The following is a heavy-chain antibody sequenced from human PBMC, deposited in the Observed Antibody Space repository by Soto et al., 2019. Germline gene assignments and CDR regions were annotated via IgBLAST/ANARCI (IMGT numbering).Heavy chain of an antibody. J-gene: IGHJ3*02. Sequence: QVQLVQSGAEVKKPGSSVKVSCKASGGTFSSYTISWVRQAPGQGLEWMARIIPILGIANYAQKFQGRVTITADKSTSTAYMELSSLRSEDTAVYYCARDRLVDAFDIWGQGTMVTVSS. CDR1: GGTFSSYT. CDR3: ARDRLVDAFDI. CDR2: IIPILGIA. V-gene: IGHV1-69*08. D-gene: IGHD2-15*01.